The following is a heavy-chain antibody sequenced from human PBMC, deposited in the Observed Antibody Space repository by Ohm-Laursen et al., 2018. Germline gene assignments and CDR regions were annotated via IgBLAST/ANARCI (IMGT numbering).Heavy chain of an antibody. D-gene: IGHD6-19*01. V-gene: IGHV4-59*08. J-gene: IGHJ4*02. Sequence: SETLSLTCTVSGASISTHYWSWIRQPPGKGLEWIGYISYSGNTNYNPSLKSRVTMSVDTSKNQFSLKVYSVTAADTAIYYCATTTMDTSGWYENYFDSWGQGALVTVSS. CDR2: ISYSGNT. CDR1: GASISTHY. CDR3: ATTTMDTSGWYENYFDS.